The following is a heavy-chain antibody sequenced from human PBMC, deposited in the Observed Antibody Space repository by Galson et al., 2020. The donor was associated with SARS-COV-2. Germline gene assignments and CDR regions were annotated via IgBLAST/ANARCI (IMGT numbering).Heavy chain of an antibody. J-gene: IGHJ4*02. V-gene: IGHV3-66*01. Sequence: TGGSLRLSCAASGFSVSDNPMNWVRQAPGKGLEWVSVIYSGGTVYSAKSMNDRIIFSRDDSKNTLYLEMHGLRGDDTAVYYCARGAHYNNGLYYFDYWGQGILVTVSS. CDR1: GFSVSDNP. CDR3: ARGAHYNNGLYYFDY. D-gene: IGHD6-19*01. CDR2: IYSGGTV.